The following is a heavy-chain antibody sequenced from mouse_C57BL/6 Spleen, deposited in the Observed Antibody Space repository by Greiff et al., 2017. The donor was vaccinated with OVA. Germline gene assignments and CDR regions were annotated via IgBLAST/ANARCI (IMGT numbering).Heavy chain of an antibody. D-gene: IGHD1-1*01. CDR2: IDPSDSYT. J-gene: IGHJ4*01. CDR3: ARLHYYGSMLYAMDY. CDR1: GYTFTSYW. V-gene: IGHV1-50*01. Sequence: VQLQQPGAELVKPGASVKLSCKASGYTFTSYWMQWVKQRPGQGLEWIGEIDPSDSYTNYNQKFKGKATLTVDTSSSTAYMQLSSLTSEDSAVYYCARLHYYGSMLYAMDYWGQGTSVTVSS.